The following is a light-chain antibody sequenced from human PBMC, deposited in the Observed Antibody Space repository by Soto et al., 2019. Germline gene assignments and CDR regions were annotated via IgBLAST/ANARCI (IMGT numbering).Light chain of an antibody. CDR2: DAS. CDR3: HQSDNRPFT. CDR1: QDISKF. V-gene: IGKV1-33*01. Sequence: DIQMTQSPSSVSASIGDRVSFTCQASQDISKFLHWYQHKPGQAPSLLIYDASKSAFGVPSRFSGSGSGAQGXLSASGVQNEDNETCYCHQSDNRPFTFGPGTKVDI. J-gene: IGKJ3*01.